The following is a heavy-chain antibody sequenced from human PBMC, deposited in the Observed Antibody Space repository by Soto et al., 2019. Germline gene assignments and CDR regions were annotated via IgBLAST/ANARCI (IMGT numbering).Heavy chain of an antibody. CDR3: AKANRGWESVSAI. CDR2: ISAYNGNT. J-gene: IGHJ4*02. D-gene: IGHD2-15*01. CDR1: GYTFTSYG. Sequence: GASVKVSCKASGYTFTSYGISWVRQAPGQGLEWMGWISAYNGNTNYAQKLQGRVTMTTDASTSTAYMELRSLRSDDTAVSYCAKANRGWESVSAIWGQGTLVTVSS. V-gene: IGHV1-18*01.